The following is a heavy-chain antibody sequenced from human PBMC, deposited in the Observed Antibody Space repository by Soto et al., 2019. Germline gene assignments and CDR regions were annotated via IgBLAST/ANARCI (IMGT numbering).Heavy chain of an antibody. V-gene: IGHV1-18*01. J-gene: IGHJ5*02. Sequence: ASVKVSCKASGYTFTSYGISWVRQAPGQGLEWMGWISAYNGNTNYAQKLQGRVTMTTDTSTSTAYMELRSLRSDDTAVYFCVRIGQNCYDGWFDPWGQGTLVTVSS. CDR1: GYTFTSYG. D-gene: IGHD5-12*01. CDR3: VRIGQNCYDGWFDP. CDR2: ISAYNGNT.